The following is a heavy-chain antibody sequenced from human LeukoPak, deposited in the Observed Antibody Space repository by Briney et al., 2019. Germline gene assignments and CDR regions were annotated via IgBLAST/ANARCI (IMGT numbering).Heavy chain of an antibody. CDR2: IVVGSGNT. Sequence: GASVTVSCMASGFTFTSSAMQWVRQARGQRLEWIGWIVVGSGNTNYAQNFQERVTITRDMSTSTAYMELSSLRSEDTAVYYCAANTPRVVREDAFDIWGQGTMVTVSS. CDR1: GFTFTSSA. V-gene: IGHV1-58*02. D-gene: IGHD2-21*01. J-gene: IGHJ3*02. CDR3: AANTPRVVREDAFDI.